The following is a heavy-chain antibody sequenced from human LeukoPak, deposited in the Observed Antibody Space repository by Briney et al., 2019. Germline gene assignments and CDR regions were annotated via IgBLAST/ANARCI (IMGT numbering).Heavy chain of an antibody. J-gene: IGHJ4*02. D-gene: IGHD3-10*01. V-gene: IGHV4-59*08. CDR3: ALLTMVRGVIIDY. CDR2: IYYSGST. Sequence: SETLSLTCTVSGGSISSYYWSWIGQPPGKGLEWIGYIYYSGSTNYNPSLKRRVTISVDTSKNQFSLKLSSVTAADTAVYYCALLTMVRGVIIDYWGQGTLVTVSS. CDR1: GGSISSYY.